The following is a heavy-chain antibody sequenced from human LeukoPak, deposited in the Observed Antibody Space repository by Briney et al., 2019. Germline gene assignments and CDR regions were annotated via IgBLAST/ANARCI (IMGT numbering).Heavy chain of an antibody. D-gene: IGHD2-15*01. CDR1: GLTLSNYP. J-gene: IGHJ4*02. CDR3: ASSADSCYSGWCSDH. CDR2: ITYDGAFDGGKT. Sequence: PGGSLRLSCAASGLTLSNYPMHWVRQAPGKGLEWITLITYDGAFDGGKTYYADSVKGRFTVSRDKSKNTLFLQMNSLRPEDTAVYRWASSADSCYSGWCSDHWGQGALVTVPS. V-gene: IGHV3-30*01.